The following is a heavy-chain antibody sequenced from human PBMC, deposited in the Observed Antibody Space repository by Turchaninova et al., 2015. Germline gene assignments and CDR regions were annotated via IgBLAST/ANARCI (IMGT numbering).Heavy chain of an antibody. J-gene: IGHJ6*03. CDR3: AKDLGTYYYYMDV. D-gene: IGHD1-26*01. Sequence: EVQXXXSGXXLVQPXGSLXXSWXXSGFTFSDYSMSWVRRAPGEGREWLSVISGDGRYTYYAASVKGRFTISRDTSKNTLYLQMNSLRADDAAVYYCAKDLGTYYYYMDVWGKGTTVTVSS. CDR1: GFTFSDYS. CDR2: ISGDGRYT. V-gene: IGHV3-23*01.